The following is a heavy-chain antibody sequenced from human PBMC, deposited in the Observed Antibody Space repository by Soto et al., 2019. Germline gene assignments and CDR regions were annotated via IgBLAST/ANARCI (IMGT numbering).Heavy chain of an antibody. CDR2: IYHSGST. D-gene: IGHD2-15*01. Sequence: SETLSLTCAVSGGSISSGGYSWSWIRQPPGKGLEWIGYIYHSGSTYYNPSLKSRVTISVDRSKNQFSLKLSSVTAADTAVYYCARVSYCSGGSRYFRVYFWGQGTLDPGSS. CDR1: GGSISSGGYS. V-gene: IGHV4-30-2*01. CDR3: ARVSYCSGGSRYFRVYF. J-gene: IGHJ4*02.